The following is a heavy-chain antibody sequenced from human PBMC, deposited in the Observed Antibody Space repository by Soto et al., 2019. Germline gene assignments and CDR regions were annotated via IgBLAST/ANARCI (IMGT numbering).Heavy chain of an antibody. J-gene: IGHJ6*02. Sequence: GGSLRLSCAASGFNLNNYWMHWVRQAPGKGLVWVSRINNDGSSTSYADSVKGRFTISRDNAKNTLYLLMNSLRDEDTAVYYCVKALRYFDWLFPDPYYYHGLDVWGQGTTVTVSS. CDR3: VKALRYFDWLFPDPYYYHGLDV. CDR2: INNDGSST. V-gene: IGHV3-74*01. CDR1: GFNLNNYW. D-gene: IGHD3-9*01.